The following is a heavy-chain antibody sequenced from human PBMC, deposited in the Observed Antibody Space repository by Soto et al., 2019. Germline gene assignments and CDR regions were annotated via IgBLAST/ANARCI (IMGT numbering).Heavy chain of an antibody. Sequence: PGGSLRLSCTASGFTFGDYAMSWFRQAPGKGLEWVGFIRSKAYGGTTEYAASVKGRFTISRDDSKSIAYLQMNSLKTEDTAVYYCTRGLGVATILPAWFDPWGQGTLVTVSS. V-gene: IGHV3-49*03. CDR1: GFTFGDYA. CDR2: IRSKAYGGTT. J-gene: IGHJ5*02. D-gene: IGHD5-12*01. CDR3: TRGLGVATILPAWFDP.